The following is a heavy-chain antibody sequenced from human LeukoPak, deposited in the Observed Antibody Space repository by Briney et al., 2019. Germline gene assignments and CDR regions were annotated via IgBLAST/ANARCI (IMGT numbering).Heavy chain of an antibody. CDR2: ISSSGTSI. J-gene: IGHJ4*02. D-gene: IGHD3-9*01. V-gene: IGHV3-11*01. Sequence: GGSLRLSCAASGFTFSDYYMSWIRQAPGKGLEWVSYISSSGTSINYADSVKGRFALSRDNAKNSLYLQMNSLRAEDTAVYYCARGLAGRNILTGYYNDYWGQGTLVTVSS. CDR3: ARGLAGRNILTGYYNDY. CDR1: GFTFSDYY.